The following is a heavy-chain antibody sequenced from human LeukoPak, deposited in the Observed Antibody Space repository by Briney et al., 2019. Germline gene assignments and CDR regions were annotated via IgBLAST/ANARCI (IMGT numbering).Heavy chain of an antibody. CDR2: IYHSGST. D-gene: IGHD6-13*01. Sequence: SETLSLTCAVSGYSISSGYYWGWIRQPPGKGLEWIGNIYHSGSTYYNPSLKGRVTISVDMSKNQSSLKLSSVTAADTAVYYCARWGSSSWLFDYWGQGTLVTVSS. CDR1: GYSISSGYY. CDR3: ARWGSSSWLFDY. V-gene: IGHV4-38-2*01. J-gene: IGHJ4*02.